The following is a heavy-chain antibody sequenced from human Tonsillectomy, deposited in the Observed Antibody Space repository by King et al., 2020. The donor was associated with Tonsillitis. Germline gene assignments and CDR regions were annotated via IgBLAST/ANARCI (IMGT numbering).Heavy chain of an antibody. CDR2: IRYDGGSK. D-gene: IGHD2-21*02. CDR3: AKDPRPVGTAQLGPPYWES. V-gene: IGHV3-30*02. CDR1: GFTFTNYA. J-gene: IGHJ5*02. Sequence: VQLVESGGDVVQPGGSLRVSCAASGFTFTNYAMHWVRQAPGKGLEWVALIRYDGGSKYYKDSVKGRFTISRDNSKNTLYLQMNSLRAEDTAVYYCAKDPRPVGTAQLGPPYWESWGQGTLGTVSS.